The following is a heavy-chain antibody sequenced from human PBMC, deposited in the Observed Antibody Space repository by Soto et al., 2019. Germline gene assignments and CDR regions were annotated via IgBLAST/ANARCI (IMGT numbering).Heavy chain of an antibody. CDR1: GGTFSSYA. V-gene: IGHV1-69*01. Sequence: QVQLVQSGAEVKKPGSSVKVSCKASGGTFSSYAISWVRQAPGQGLEWMGGIIPIFGTANYAQKFQGRVTITADESTSTAYTELSSLRSEDTAVYYCAGVPYCSSTSCYTRGTWFDPWGQGTLVTVSS. J-gene: IGHJ5*02. CDR3: AGVPYCSSTSCYTRGTWFDP. D-gene: IGHD2-2*02. CDR2: IIPIFGTA.